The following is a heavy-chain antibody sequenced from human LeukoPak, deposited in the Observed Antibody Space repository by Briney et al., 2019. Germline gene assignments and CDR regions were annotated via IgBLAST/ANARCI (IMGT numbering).Heavy chain of an antibody. V-gene: IGHV1-18*01. Sequence: ASVKVSCKASGYTFTSYGISWVRQAPGQGLEWMGWISAYNGNTNYAQKLQGRVTMTTDTSTSTAYMELRSLRSDDTAVYYCARDPIHDYVWGSYRPFDYWGQGTLVTVSS. D-gene: IGHD3-16*02. CDR2: ISAYNGNT. CDR1: GYTFTSYG. CDR3: ARDPIHDYVWGSYRPFDY. J-gene: IGHJ4*02.